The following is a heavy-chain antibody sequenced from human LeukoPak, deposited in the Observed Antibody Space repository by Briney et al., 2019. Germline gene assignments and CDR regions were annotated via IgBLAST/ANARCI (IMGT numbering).Heavy chain of an antibody. CDR1: NGSISIYY. CDR3: ANGYDYGDPHDY. Sequence: PSETLSLTCTVSNGSISIYYWSWVRQAPGKGLEWVSAISGSGGSTYYADSVKGRFTISRDNSKNTLYLQMNSLRAEDTAVYYCANGYDYGDPHDYWGQGTLVTVSS. CDR2: ISGSGGST. D-gene: IGHD4-17*01. V-gene: IGHV3-23*01. J-gene: IGHJ4*02.